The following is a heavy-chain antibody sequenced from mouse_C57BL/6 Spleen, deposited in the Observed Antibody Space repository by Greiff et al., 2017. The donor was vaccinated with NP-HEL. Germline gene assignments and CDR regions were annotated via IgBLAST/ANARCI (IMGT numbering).Heavy chain of an antibody. V-gene: IGHV5-6*01. Sequence: EVKLMESGGDLVKPGGSLKLSCAASGFTFSSYGMSWVRQTPDKRLEWVATISSGGSYTYYPDSVKGRFTISRDNAKNTLYLQMSSRKSEDTAMYYCASLLTGWFAYWGQGTLVTVSA. D-gene: IGHD4-1*01. CDR2: ISSGGSYT. CDR1: GFTFSSYG. J-gene: IGHJ3*01. CDR3: ASLLTGWFAY.